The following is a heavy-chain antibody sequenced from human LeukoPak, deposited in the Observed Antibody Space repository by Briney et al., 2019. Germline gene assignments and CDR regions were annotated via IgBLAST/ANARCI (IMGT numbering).Heavy chain of an antibody. D-gene: IGHD1-1*01. CDR1: GSGFTICS. J-gene: IGHJ3*02. Sequence: ASVKLSFTSSGSGFTICSISWVWHGPGPGLGLEGLVSGYNGNKNHAQKLQDTVTMTTSTSPSTVYMKLRSLRSTDTDVYSCARDRTRTGVPVDAFDIWGQGTMVTVSS. CDR2: VSGYNGNK. CDR3: ARDRTRTGVPVDAFDI. V-gene: IGHV1-18*01.